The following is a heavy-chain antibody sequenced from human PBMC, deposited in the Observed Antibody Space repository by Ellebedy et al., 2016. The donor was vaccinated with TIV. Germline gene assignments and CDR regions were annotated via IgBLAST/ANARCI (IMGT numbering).Heavy chain of an antibody. V-gene: IGHV4-59*01. D-gene: IGHD3-9*01. Sequence: MPSETLSLTCTVSGGSISSYYWSWIRQPPGKGLEWIGYIYYSGSTNYNPSLKSRVTISVDTSKNQFSLKLSSVTAADTAVYYCARHPVDWERATSLNWFDPWGQGTLVTVSS. CDR3: ARHPVDWERATSLNWFDP. CDR1: GGSISSYY. CDR2: IYYSGST. J-gene: IGHJ5*02.